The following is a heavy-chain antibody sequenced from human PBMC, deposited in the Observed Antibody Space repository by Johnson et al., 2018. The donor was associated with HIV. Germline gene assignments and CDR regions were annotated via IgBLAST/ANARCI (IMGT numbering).Heavy chain of an antibody. D-gene: IGHD3-22*01. CDR3: ARSSGYYGTDAFDI. V-gene: IGHV3-NL1*01. J-gene: IGHJ3*02. Sequence: QVQLVESGGGLVQPGRSLRLSCAASGFTFDDYAMHWVRQVPGKGLEWVSVIFTVGDVYYADSVKGRFTISRDNSKNTLYLQMNSLRPEDTAVYYCARSSGYYGTDAFDIWGQGTMVTVSS. CDR2: IFTVGDV. CDR1: GFTFDDYA.